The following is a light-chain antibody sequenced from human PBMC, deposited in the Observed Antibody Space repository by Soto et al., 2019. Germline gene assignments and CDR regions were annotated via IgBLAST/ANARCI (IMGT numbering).Light chain of an antibody. Sequence: EIVMTQSPGTLSVSPGERATLSCRASQSVNSNLAWYQQKPGQSPRLLIYDAATRATDIPARFSGSGSGTKFTLTISSLQSEDFAVYYCQQYNDWPRTVGQGTKVEIK. J-gene: IGKJ1*01. CDR2: DAA. CDR1: QSVNSN. CDR3: QQYNDWPRT. V-gene: IGKV3-15*01.